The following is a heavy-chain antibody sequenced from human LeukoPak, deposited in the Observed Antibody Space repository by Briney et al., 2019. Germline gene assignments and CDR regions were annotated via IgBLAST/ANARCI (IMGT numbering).Heavy chain of an antibody. J-gene: IGHJ6*03. V-gene: IGHV4-34*01. CDR2: INHSGST. Sequence: IPSETLSLTCAVYGGSFSGYYWSWIRQPPGKGLEWIGEINHSGSTNYNPSLKSRVTMSVDTSKNQFSLKLSSVTAADTAVYYCARGPSTVYYYYYMDVWGKGTTVTISS. CDR1: GGSFSGYY. D-gene: IGHD4-17*01. CDR3: ARGPSTVYYYYYMDV.